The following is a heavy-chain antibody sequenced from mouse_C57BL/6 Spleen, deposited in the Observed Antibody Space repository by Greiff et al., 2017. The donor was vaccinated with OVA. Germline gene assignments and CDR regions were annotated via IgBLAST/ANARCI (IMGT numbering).Heavy chain of an antibody. CDR1: GYTFTSYW. J-gene: IGHJ3*01. Sequence: QVQLQQPGAELVKPGASVKMSCKASGYTFTSYWITWVKQRPGQGLEWIGDIYPGSGSTNYNEKFKSKATLTVDTSSSTAYMQLSSLTSEDSAVYYCASRYGNYVGWFAYWGQGTLVTGSA. D-gene: IGHD2-1*01. CDR3: ASRYGNYVGWFAY. V-gene: IGHV1-55*01. CDR2: IYPGSGST.